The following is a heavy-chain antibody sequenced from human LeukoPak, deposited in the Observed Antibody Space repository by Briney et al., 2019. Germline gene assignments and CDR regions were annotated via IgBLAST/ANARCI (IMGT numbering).Heavy chain of an antibody. CDR2: IYYSGST. Sequence: SETLSLTCTVSGGSISSYYWSWIRQPPGKGLEWIGYIYYSGSTYYNPSLKSRVTISVDTSKNQSSLKLSSVTAADTAVYYCARGRGYCSSTSCYNWFDPWGQGTLVTVSS. J-gene: IGHJ5*02. V-gene: IGHV4-59*12. CDR3: ARGRGYCSSTSCYNWFDP. CDR1: GGSISSYY. D-gene: IGHD2-2*01.